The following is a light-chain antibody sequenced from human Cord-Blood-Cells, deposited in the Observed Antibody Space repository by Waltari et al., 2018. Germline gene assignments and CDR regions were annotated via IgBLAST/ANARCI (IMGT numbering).Light chain of an antibody. CDR1: SSDVGSYNL. CDR3: CSYAGSSTFV. V-gene: IGLV2-23*03. CDR2: EGS. J-gene: IGLJ1*01. Sequence: QSALTQPASVSGSPGQSIPISCTGTSSDVGSYNLVPWYQQHPGKAPKLMIYEGSKRPSGVFNRFSGSKSGNTASLTISGLQAEDEADYYCCSYAGSSTFVFGTGTKVTVL.